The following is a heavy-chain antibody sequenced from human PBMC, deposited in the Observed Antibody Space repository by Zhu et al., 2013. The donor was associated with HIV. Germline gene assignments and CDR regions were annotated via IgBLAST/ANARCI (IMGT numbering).Heavy chain of an antibody. Sequence: QVQLVQSGAEVKKPGASVKVSCKASGYTFTGYYMHWVRQAPGQGLEWMGWINPNSGGTNYAQKFQGRVTMTRDTSISTAYMELSRLRSDDTAVYYCARITPRNYGGNSSPDFDYWGQGTLVTVSS. D-gene: IGHD4-17*01. V-gene: IGHV1-2*02. CDR1: GYTFTGYY. CDR3: ARITPRNYGGNSSPDFDY. J-gene: IGHJ4*02. CDR2: INPNSGGT.